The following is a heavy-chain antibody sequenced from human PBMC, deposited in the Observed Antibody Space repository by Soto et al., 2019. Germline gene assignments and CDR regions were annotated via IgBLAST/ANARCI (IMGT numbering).Heavy chain of an antibody. CDR3: XRARVVAATTDAFDI. D-gene: IGHD2-15*01. Sequence: QVQLQESGPGLVKPSQTLSLTCTVSGGSISSGGYYWSWIRQHPGKGLEWIGYIYYSGSTYYNPSLKSRVTISVDTSKNQFSLKLSSVTAADTAVYYCXRARVVAATTDAFDIWGQGTMVTVSS. CDR1: GGSISSGGYY. J-gene: IGHJ3*02. CDR2: IYYSGST. V-gene: IGHV4-31*03.